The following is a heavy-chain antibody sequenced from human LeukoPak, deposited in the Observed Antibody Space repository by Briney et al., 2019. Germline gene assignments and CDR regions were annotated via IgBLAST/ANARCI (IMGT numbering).Heavy chain of an antibody. CDR1: GFTSSSYW. Sequence: GGSLRLSCAASGFTSSSYWMSWVRQAPGKGLEWVANIKQDGSEKYYVDSVKGRFTISRDNAKNSLYLQMNSLRAEDTAVYYCARGIAWFGELSPYFDYWGQGTLVTVSS. CDR2: IKQDGSEK. J-gene: IGHJ4*02. V-gene: IGHV3-7*03. CDR3: ARGIAWFGELSPYFDY. D-gene: IGHD3-10*01.